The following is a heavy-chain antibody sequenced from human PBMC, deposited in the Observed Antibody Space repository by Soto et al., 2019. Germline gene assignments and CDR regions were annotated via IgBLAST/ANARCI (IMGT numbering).Heavy chain of an antibody. D-gene: IGHD3-22*01. Sequence: GASVKVSCKASGYTFTSYDINWVRQATGQGLEWMGWMNPNSGNTGYAQKFQGRVTMTRNTSISTAYMELSSLRSEDTAVYYCARGRHRGYYDSSGYQYYYYGMDVWGQGTTVTVSS. J-gene: IGHJ6*02. CDR1: GYTFTSYD. CDR2: MNPNSGNT. CDR3: ARGRHRGYYDSSGYQYYYYGMDV. V-gene: IGHV1-8*01.